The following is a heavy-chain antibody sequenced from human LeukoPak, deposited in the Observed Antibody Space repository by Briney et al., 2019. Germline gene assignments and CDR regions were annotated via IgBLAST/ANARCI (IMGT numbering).Heavy chain of an antibody. CDR3: ARVPALYSSSWSVFDY. CDR1: GGTFSRYA. D-gene: IGHD6-13*01. CDR2: INPNSGGT. V-gene: IGHV1-2*02. Sequence: ASVKVSCKASGGTFSRYAISWVRQAPGQGLEWMGWINPNSGGTNYAQKFQGRVTMTRDTSISTAYMELSRLRSDDTAVYYCARVPALYSSSWSVFDYWGQGTLVTVSS. J-gene: IGHJ4*02.